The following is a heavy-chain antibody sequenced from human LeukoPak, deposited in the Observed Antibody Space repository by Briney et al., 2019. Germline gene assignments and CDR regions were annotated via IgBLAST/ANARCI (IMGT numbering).Heavy chain of an antibody. J-gene: IGHJ5*02. CDR3: ASHDDYGDYWFDP. CDR2: IYYSGST. Sequence: SETLSLTCTVSGGSISSSSYYWVWIRQPPGKGLEWIGSIYYSGSTYYNPSLKSRVTISVDTSKNQFSLKLSSVTAADTAVYYCASHDDYGDYWFDPWGQGTLVTVSS. D-gene: IGHD4-17*01. CDR1: GGSISSSSYY. V-gene: IGHV4-39*01.